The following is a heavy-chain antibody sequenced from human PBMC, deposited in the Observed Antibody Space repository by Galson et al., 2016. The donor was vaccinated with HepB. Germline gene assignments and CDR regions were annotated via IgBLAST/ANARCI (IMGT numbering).Heavy chain of an antibody. CDR3: ARPCSGDECDY. Sequence: SETLSLTCTVSGDSINRSEYNWAWIRQPPGKGLEWIGSISKTGNTYYKPSLKSRVTLSVDTSKNQFSLMVSSVTAADTAVYYCARPCSGDECDYWGQGILVTVSS. D-gene: IGHD5-12*01. CDR1: GDSINRSEYN. V-gene: IGHV4-39*01. CDR2: ISKTGNT. J-gene: IGHJ4*02.